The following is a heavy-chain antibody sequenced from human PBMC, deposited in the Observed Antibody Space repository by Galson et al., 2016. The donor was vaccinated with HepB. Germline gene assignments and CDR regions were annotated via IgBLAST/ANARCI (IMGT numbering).Heavy chain of an antibody. D-gene: IGHD4-17*01. V-gene: IGHV3-23*01. J-gene: IGHJ5*01. CDR1: GFTFSTYA. CDR2: ISSISGTT. Sequence: SLRLSCAASGFTFSTYAMSWVRQAPGKGLEWVSAISSISGTTYYADSVRGRFTISRDNVKNTLYLQMNSLRGEDTAVYYCARPVMSTVTPIDSWGQGTLVTVSS. CDR3: ARPVMSTVTPIDS.